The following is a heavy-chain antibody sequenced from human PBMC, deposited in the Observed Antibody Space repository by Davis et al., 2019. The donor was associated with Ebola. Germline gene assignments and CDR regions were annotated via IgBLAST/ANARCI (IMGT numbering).Heavy chain of an antibody. Sequence: PGGSLRLSCAGSGFTFSNSPMHWVRQAPGKGLEWVGLIWYDGSAKYYGDSVKGRFTISRDNSKDSVDLQMTSLRVEDTAVYYCATRFSNSDGALDIWGQGTLVTVSS. D-gene: IGHD1-7*01. J-gene: IGHJ3*02. CDR1: GFTFSNSP. V-gene: IGHV3-33*03. CDR2: IWYDGSAK. CDR3: ATRFSNSDGALDI.